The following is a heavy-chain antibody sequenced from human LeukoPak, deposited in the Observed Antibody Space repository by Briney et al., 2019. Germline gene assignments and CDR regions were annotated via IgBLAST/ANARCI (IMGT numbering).Heavy chain of an antibody. Sequence: GRSLRLSCAASGFTFSSYAMHWVRQAPGKGLEWVAVISYDGSNKYYADSVKGRFTISRDNSKNTLYLQMNSLRAEDTAVYYCAKFGAAHSYYYYYGMDVWGQGTTVTVSS. D-gene: IGHD3-10*01. CDR2: ISYDGSNK. J-gene: IGHJ6*02. CDR3: AKFGAAHSYYYYYGMDV. V-gene: IGHV3-30-3*02. CDR1: GFTFSSYA.